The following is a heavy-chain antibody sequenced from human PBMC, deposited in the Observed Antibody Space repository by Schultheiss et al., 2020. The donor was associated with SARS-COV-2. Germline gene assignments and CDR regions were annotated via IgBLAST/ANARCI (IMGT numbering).Heavy chain of an antibody. D-gene: IGHD3-22*01. Sequence: SQTLSLTCAISGDSISSNSAAWNWIRQSPSRGLEWLGRTYYRSMWYNDYAVSVKSRITINPNTSKNQFSLQLNSVTPEDTAVYYCARAHYYDSSGYNYYYGMDVWGQGTTVTVSS. V-gene: IGHV6-1*01. CDR1: GDSISSNSAA. CDR2: TYYRSMWYN. CDR3: ARAHYYDSSGYNYYYGMDV. J-gene: IGHJ6*02.